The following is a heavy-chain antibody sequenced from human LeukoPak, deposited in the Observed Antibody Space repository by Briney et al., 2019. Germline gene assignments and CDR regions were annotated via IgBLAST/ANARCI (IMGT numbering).Heavy chain of an antibody. CDR1: GYTFTSYY. CDR2: INPSGGST. CDR3: ARPYGGYEWWFDP. J-gene: IGHJ5*02. V-gene: IGHV1-46*01. D-gene: IGHD5-12*01. Sequence: ASAKVSCKASGYTFTSYYMHWVRQAPGQGLEWMGIINPSGGSTSYAQKFQGRVTMTRDTSTSTVYMELSSLRSEDTAVYYCARPYGGYEWWFDPWGQGTLVTVSS.